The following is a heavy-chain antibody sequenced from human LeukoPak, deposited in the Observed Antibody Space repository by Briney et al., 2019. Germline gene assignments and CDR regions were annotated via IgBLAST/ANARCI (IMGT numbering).Heavy chain of an antibody. CDR1: GGSFSGYY. CDR3: ARYRYCSSTSCYPSHKNNWFDS. J-gene: IGHJ5*01. Sequence: SETLSLTCAVYGGSFSGYYWSWIRQPPGKGLEWIGEINHSGSTNYNPSLKSRVTISVDTSKNQFSLKLSSVTAADTAVYYCARYRYCSSTSCYPSHKNNWFDSWGQGTLVTVSS. V-gene: IGHV4-34*01. CDR2: INHSGST. D-gene: IGHD2-2*01.